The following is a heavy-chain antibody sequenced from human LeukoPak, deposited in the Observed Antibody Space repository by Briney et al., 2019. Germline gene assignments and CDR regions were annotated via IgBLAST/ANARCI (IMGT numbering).Heavy chain of an antibody. D-gene: IGHD4-11*01. CDR3: ARDISSTTVSTFDY. V-gene: IGHV3-33*01. CDR1: GFTFRNYG. CDR2: IWYDGSGK. J-gene: IGHJ4*02. Sequence: GGSLRLSCAASGFTFRNYGMDWVRQAPGKGLEWVAVIWYDGSGKYYAESVKGRFTISRDNSRNTLYLQINRLGVEDTAVYYCARDISSTTVSTFDYWGQGTLVTVSS.